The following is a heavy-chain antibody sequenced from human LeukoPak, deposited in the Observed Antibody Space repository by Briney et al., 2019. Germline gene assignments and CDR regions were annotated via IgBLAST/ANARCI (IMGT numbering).Heavy chain of an antibody. V-gene: IGHV1-8*01. CDR3: VRPIRTTVTTFWFDP. Sequence: ASVKVSCKASGYTFTSHDINWVRQATGQGLEWMGWMNPNSGNTGYAQKFQGRVTMTRDTSISTAYMELSSLRSEDTAVYYCVRPIRTTVTTFWFDPWGQGALVTVSS. CDR1: GYTFTSHD. D-gene: IGHD4-17*01. CDR2: MNPNSGNT. J-gene: IGHJ5*02.